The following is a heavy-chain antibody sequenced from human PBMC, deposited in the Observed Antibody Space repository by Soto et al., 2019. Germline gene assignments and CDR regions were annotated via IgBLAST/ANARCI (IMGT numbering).Heavy chain of an antibody. CDR2: ISYDGSNK. Sequence: GGSLRLSCAASGFTFSSYAMHWVRQAPGKGLEWVAVISYDGSNKYYADSVKGRFTISRDNSKNTLYLQMNSLRAEDTAVYYCARVRSFTMIVVVPNPPDYWGQGTLVTVSS. J-gene: IGHJ4*02. V-gene: IGHV3-30-3*01. CDR3: ARVRSFTMIVVVPNPPDY. CDR1: GFTFSSYA. D-gene: IGHD3-22*01.